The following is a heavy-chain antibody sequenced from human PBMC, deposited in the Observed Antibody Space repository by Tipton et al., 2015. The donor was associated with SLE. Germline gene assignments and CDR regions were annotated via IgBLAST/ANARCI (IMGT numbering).Heavy chain of an antibody. CDR3: ARGPPGDY. CDR2: MNPNSGNT. J-gene: IGHJ4*02. V-gene: IGHV1-8*02. Sequence: QSGHEVKKPGASVKVSCKASGYTFTGYYMHWVRQATGQGLEWMGCMNPNSGNTGYAQKFQGRVTMTRNTSISTAYMELSSLRSEDTAVYYCARGPPGDYCCQGTLVTVSS. CDR1: GYTFTGYY.